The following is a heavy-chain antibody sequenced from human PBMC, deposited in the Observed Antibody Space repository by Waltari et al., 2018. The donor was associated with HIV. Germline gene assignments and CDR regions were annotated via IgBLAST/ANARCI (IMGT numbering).Heavy chain of an antibody. CDR3: ARDVGVQGWLNDIWNFDV. V-gene: IGHV4-61*02. J-gene: IGHJ2*01. Sequence: QVQLQESGPRLVKPSQTLSLTCTVSGAPISSGSYSWSWIRQPAGKGLEWIGRIYTSGTTTYNPSLKSRVTISIDTSKNQFSLNLSSVTAADTAVYYCARDVGVQGWLNDIWNFDVWGRGTLVTVSS. D-gene: IGHD5-18*01. CDR2: IYTSGTT. CDR1: GAPISSGSYS.